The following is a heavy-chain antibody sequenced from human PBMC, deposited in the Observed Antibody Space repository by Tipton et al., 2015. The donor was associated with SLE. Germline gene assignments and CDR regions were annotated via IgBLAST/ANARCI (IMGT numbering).Heavy chain of an antibody. D-gene: IGHD5-12*01. CDR2: INHDGST. CDR1: GGSLSSISSY. CDR3: ATGGYDWGLYQYYYGLDV. J-gene: IGHJ6*02. Sequence: TLSLTCTVSGGSLSSISSYWGWSRHPPGKGLEWIGEINHDGSTNYNPSLESRVAISVDTSKNQISLKVTSVTAADTAVYYCATGGYDWGLYQYYYGLDVWGQGTAVTVSS. V-gene: IGHV4-39*07.